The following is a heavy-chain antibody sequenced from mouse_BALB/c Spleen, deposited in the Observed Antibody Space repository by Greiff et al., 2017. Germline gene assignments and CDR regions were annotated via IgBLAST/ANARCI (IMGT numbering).Heavy chain of an antibody. D-gene: IGHD2-14*01. Sequence: VQLQQSGAELVRSGASVKLSCTASGFNIKDYYMHWVKQRPEQGLEWIGWIDPENGDTEYAPKFQGKATMTADTSSNTAYLQLSSLTSEDTAVYYCNAPNRYDPYMDYWGQGTSVTVSS. CDR2: IDPENGDT. V-gene: IGHV14-4*02. CDR3: NAPNRYDPYMDY. CDR1: GFNIKDYY. J-gene: IGHJ4*01.